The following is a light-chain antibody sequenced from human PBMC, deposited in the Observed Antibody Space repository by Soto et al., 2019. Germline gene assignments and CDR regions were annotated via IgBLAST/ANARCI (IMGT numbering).Light chain of an antibody. CDR2: DAS. J-gene: IGKJ5*01. V-gene: IGKV3-11*01. CDR1: QSVNIN. CDR3: QQRSNWPPT. Sequence: EIVMTQSPATLSVSPGERATLSCRASQSVNINLAWYQQKPGQAPRLLIYDASNRATGIPARFSGSGSGTDFTLTISSLEPEDFAVYYCQQRSNWPPTFGQGTRLEIK.